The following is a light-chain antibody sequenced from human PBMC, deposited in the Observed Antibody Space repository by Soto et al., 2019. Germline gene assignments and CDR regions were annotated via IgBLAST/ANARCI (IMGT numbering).Light chain of an antibody. CDR2: GAS. CDR3: QQYNNRPPFT. J-gene: IGKJ3*01. CDR1: QSVSSN. V-gene: IGKV3-15*01. Sequence: EIVMTQSPATLSVSPGERATLSCRASQSVSSNLACYQQKTGQPPRLLIYGASTRATGIPARFIGSGCGTEFTLTISSLQYADFAVYYCQQYNNRPPFTFGHGTKVDIK.